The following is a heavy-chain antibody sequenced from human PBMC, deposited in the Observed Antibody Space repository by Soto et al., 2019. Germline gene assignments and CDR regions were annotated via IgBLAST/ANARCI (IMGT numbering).Heavy chain of an antibody. Sequence: SVKVSCKASGGTFTSYAISWVRQAPGQGLEWMGGIIPIFGTANYARKFQGRVTITADESTSTAYMELSSLRSEDTAVYYCASVRYCISTSCYGPYYYYGMDVWGQ. CDR3: ASVRYCISTSCYGPYYYYGMDV. J-gene: IGHJ6*02. V-gene: IGHV1-69*13. CDR1: GGTFTSYA. D-gene: IGHD2-2*01. CDR2: IIPIFGTA.